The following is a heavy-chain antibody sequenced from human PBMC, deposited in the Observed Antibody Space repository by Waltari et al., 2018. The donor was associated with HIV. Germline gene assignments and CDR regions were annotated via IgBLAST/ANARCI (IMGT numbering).Heavy chain of an antibody. V-gene: IGHV3-20*01. J-gene: IGHJ3*01. CDR2: INWNGGST. CDR3: ARIMFYDDRRGGGAFDV. CDR1: GFTFDEYG. D-gene: IGHD2-21*01. Sequence: EVQLVESGGGVARPGGSLRLSCIASGFTFDEYGMSWVRQVPGKGLEWVSNINWNGGSTGYVDSVKGRFTISRDNGKKSLYLQMNSLGVDDTALYLCARIMFYDDRRGGGAFDVWGQGTKVTVS.